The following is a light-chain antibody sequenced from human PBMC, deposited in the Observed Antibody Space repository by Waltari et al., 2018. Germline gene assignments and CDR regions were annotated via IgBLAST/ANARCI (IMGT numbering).Light chain of an antibody. V-gene: IGLV1-47*01. J-gene: IGLJ3*02. Sequence: QSVLRQPPSASGTPGQRATISCSGSSSNIGNNSVYWYQQLPGTAPKLLIYSNNQRPSGVPDRFSGSKSGTSASLAINGLRSEDEADYYCATWDDSLRMVFGGGTELTVL. CDR1: SSNIGNNS. CDR2: SNN. CDR3: ATWDDSLRMV.